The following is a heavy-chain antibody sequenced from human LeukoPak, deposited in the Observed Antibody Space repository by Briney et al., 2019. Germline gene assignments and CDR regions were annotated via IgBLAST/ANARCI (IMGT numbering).Heavy chain of an antibody. CDR2: IYYSGST. CDR3: ARQYYDYVWGSYRRPFDY. Sequence: SETLSLTCAVYGGSFSGYYWSWIRQPPGKGLEWIGSIYYSGSTYYNPSLKSRVTISVDTSKNQFSLKLSSVTAADTAVYYCARQYYDYVWGSYRRPFDYWGQGTLVTVSS. V-gene: IGHV4-34*01. D-gene: IGHD3-16*02. CDR1: GGSFSGYY. J-gene: IGHJ4*02.